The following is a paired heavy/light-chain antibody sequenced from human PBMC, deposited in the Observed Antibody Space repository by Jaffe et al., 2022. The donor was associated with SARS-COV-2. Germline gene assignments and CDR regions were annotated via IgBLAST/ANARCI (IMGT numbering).Heavy chain of an antibody. CDR1: GFSLSDTV. J-gene: IGHJ4*02. CDR2: LHSDGTTT. D-gene: IGHD2-8*02. Sequence: EVQLVESGGGLIQPGGSLRLSCAASGFSLSDTVMHWVRQAPGKGLVWVSRLHSDGTTTSYADSVKGRFTISRDNAKNTLYLQMNSLRSEDTALYYCTRDSVWSFDYWGQGILVTVSS. CDR3: TRDSVWSFDY. V-gene: IGHV3-74*01.
Light chain of an antibody. V-gene: IGLV2-11*01. CDR3: CSYAGSASWV. CDR2: YVT. J-gene: IGLJ3*02. CDR1: SSDIGAYNY. Sequence: QSALTQPRSVSGSPGQSVTISCTGTSSDIGAYNYVSWYQHHPGKAPKFMIYYVTERPSGVPDRFSGSKSGNTASLTISGLQAEDEADYYCCSYAGSASWVFGGGTKVTVL.